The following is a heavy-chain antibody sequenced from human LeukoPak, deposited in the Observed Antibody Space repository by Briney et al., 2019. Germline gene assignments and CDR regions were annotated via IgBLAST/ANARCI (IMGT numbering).Heavy chain of an antibody. V-gene: IGHV3-66*01. Sequence: GGSLKLSCATSGITVSSDYMSWVRQAPGKGLEWVSVIYSDGSTYYADSVKGRSTISRDNSKNTLYLQVNSLRAEDTAVYYCARDGYSSSWSDYWGQGTLVTVSS. J-gene: IGHJ4*02. CDR3: ARDGYSSSWSDY. CDR2: IYSDGST. CDR1: GITVSSDY. D-gene: IGHD6-13*01.